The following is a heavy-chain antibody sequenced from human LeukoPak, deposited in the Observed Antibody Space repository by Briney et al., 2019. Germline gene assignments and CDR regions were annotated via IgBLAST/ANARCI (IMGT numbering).Heavy chain of an antibody. CDR1: GYSISSGYF. CDR3: ARFPASAEYRHYYHMDV. Sequence: SETLSLTCTVSGYSISSGYFWTWIRQPPGKGLECIGFMYYSESASYNPSLNSRVTVSVDKSKNQISLKLTSVTAADTAVYYCARFPASAEYRHYYHMDVWGKGTTVTVSS. J-gene: IGHJ6*03. D-gene: IGHD6-25*01. CDR2: MYYSESA. V-gene: IGHV4-61*01.